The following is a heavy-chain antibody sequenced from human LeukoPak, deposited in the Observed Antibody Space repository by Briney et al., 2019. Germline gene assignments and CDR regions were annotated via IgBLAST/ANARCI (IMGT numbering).Heavy chain of an antibody. CDR2: VNPNSGNT. Sequence: ASVKVSCKASGYTFTSYDINWVRQATGQGLEWMGWVNPNSGNTGYAPKFQGTVTMTRDTSVNTAYMELSSLTSEDTAMYYCARGYSSGLTDYWGQGTLVTVSS. CDR3: ARGYSSGLTDY. J-gene: IGHJ4*02. D-gene: IGHD6-19*01. V-gene: IGHV1-8*01. CDR1: GYTFTSYD.